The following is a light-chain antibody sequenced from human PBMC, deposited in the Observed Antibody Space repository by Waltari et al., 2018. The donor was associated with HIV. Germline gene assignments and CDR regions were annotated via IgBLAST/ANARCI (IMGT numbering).Light chain of an antibody. CDR2: RNN. CDR1: SSNIGSKD. CDR3: AAWDDILSGYV. V-gene: IGLV1-47*01. J-gene: IGLJ1*01. Sequence: QSVLTQPPSAYGTPGQRVTISCSGRSSNIGSKDVTWYQQLPGTAPKLLIFRNNQRPSGVPDLFSGSKSCTSASLAISGLRSEDEAEYYCAAWDDILSGYVFGTGTKVTVL.